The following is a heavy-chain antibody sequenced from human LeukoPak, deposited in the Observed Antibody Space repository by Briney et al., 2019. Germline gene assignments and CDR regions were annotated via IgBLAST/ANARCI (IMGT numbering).Heavy chain of an antibody. CDR1: GYTFSDYY. V-gene: IGHV1-2*02. CDR3: ARPPRDLVSAAPFPF. CDR2: VFPRSGDT. Sequence: GASVKVSCKASGYTFSDYYIHWVRQAPGEGLEWVGWVFPRSGDTYYSQRFHGRVAMATDTSINTAYMELSRLKSDDTGVYLCARPPRDLVSAAPFPFWGQGTLVTVSS. J-gene: IGHJ1*01. D-gene: IGHD5/OR15-5a*01.